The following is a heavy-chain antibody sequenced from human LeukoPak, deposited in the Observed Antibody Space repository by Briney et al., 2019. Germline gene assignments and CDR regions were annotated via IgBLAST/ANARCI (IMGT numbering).Heavy chain of an antibody. J-gene: IGHJ6*02. V-gene: IGHV3-30-3*01. CDR3: ARDHYYGSGTSPPRMDV. CDR1: GFTFSTYA. Sequence: GRSLRLSCAVAGFTFSTYAMYSVRQAPGKGLWWVAVISYDGSNKYYADSVKGRFNISRDNSKNTLYLQMNSLRAEDTAVYYCARDHYYGSGTSPPRMDVWGQGTTVTVSS. D-gene: IGHD3-10*01. CDR2: ISYDGSNK.